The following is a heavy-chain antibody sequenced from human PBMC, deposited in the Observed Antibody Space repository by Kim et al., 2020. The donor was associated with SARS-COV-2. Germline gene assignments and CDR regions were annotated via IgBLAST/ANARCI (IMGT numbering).Heavy chain of an antibody. J-gene: IGHJ6*02. Sequence: SVKVSCKASGGTFSSYTISWVRQAPGQGLEWMGRIIPILGIANYAQKFQGRVTITADKSTSTAYMELNSLRSEDTAVYYCARDGKTSGYGNYYYYYGMDVWGQGTTVTVSS. V-gene: IGHV1-69*04. CDR3: ARDGKTSGYGNYYYYYGMDV. CDR2: IIPILGIA. D-gene: IGHD3-3*01. CDR1: GGTFSSYT.